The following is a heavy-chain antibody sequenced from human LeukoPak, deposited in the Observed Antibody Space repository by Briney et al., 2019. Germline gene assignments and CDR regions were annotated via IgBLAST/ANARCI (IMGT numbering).Heavy chain of an antibody. CDR2: ISSTSNTM. V-gene: IGHV3-48*04. D-gene: IGHD3-10*01. J-gene: IGHJ4*02. CDR1: GFTFSSYS. CDR3: ARISVIRGLSSFDS. Sequence: GGSLRLSCAASGFTFSSYSMNWVRQAPGKGLEWVSYISSTSNTMYYADSVKGRFTISRDNAKTSLYLQMNSLTPEDTAVYYCARISVIRGLSSFDSWGQGTLDTVSS.